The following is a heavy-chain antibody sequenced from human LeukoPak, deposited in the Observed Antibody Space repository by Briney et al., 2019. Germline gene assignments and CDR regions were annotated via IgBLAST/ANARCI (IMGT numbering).Heavy chain of an antibody. CDR3: ARDRPTTVVTPWSYFDY. CDR2: IYYSGGT. CDR1: GGSISSYY. Sequence: SETLSLTCTVSGGSISSYYWSWIRQPPGKGLEWIGYIYYSGGTNYNPSLKSRVTISVDTSKNQFSLKLSSVTAADTAVYYCARDRPTTVVTPWSYFDYWGQGTLVTVSS. J-gene: IGHJ4*02. V-gene: IGHV4-59*01. D-gene: IGHD4-23*01.